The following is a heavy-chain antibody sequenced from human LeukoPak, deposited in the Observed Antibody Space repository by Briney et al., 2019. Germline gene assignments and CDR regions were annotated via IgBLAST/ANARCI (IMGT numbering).Heavy chain of an antibody. CDR3: ARHRTGTTRGHDY. CDR1: GGSFSGYY. Sequence: SETLSLTCAVYGGSFSGYYWSWIRQPPGKGLEWIGEINHSGSTNYNPSLKSRVTISVGTSKNQFSLKLSSVTAADTAVYYCARHRTGTTRGHDYWGQGTLVTVSS. V-gene: IGHV4-34*01. CDR2: INHSGST. D-gene: IGHD1-1*01. J-gene: IGHJ4*02.